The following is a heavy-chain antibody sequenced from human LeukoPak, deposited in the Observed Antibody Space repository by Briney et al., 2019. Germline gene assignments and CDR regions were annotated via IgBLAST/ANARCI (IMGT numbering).Heavy chain of an antibody. CDR3: VREKLGSGTLAFDI. J-gene: IGHJ3*02. CDR2: VGVAGNT. D-gene: IGHD7-27*01. V-gene: IGHV3-13*04. Sequence: GGSLRLSCAASGFTFSDYEMHWVRQVAGKRMEWVSAVGVAGNTFYSGSVKGRFTISRENAKNSVFLQMNTLGVADTAVYYCVREKLGSGTLAFDIWGQGTVVTVSS. CDR1: GFTFSDYE.